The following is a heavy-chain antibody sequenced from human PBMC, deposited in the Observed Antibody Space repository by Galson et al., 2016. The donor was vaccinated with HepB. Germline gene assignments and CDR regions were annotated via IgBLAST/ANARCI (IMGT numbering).Heavy chain of an antibody. D-gene: IGHD6-13*01. Sequence: SLRLSCAVSGFTLRSHSMNWVRRAPGKGLEWVSSISSSGTSYIYYADSVKGRFTISRDNAKTPLHLQMNSLSAEDTAVYYCARGGTGYSSSWPYHATHYNYYVVDVWGQGTTVTVSS. V-gene: IGHV3-21*06. CDR2: ISSSGTSYI. CDR3: ARGGTGYSSSWPYHATHYNYYVVDV. CDR1: GFTLRSHS. J-gene: IGHJ6*02.